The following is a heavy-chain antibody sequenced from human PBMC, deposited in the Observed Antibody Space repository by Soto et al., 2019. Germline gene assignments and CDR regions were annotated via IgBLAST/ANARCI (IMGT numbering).Heavy chain of an antibody. V-gene: IGHV3-48*02. D-gene: IGHD3-9*01. CDR2: ISSSSSYI. CDR1: GFTFSDYT. CDR3: ARGTGSEYFQH. Sequence: EVQLVESGGGLVQPGGSLRLSCAASGFTFSDYTMNWVRQAPGKGLEWDSYISSSSSYIYYADSVKGRFTISRDNAKNSLCLQMNSLRDEDTAVYYCARGTGSEYFQHWGQGTLVTVSS. J-gene: IGHJ1*01.